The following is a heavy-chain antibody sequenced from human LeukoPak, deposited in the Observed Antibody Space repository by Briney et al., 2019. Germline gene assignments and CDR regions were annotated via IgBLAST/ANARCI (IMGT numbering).Heavy chain of an antibody. CDR3: VSGDYGNY. V-gene: IGHV3-21*01. D-gene: IGHD4-17*01. Sequence: GGSLRLSCAASEFTFSSYSMNWVRQAPGKGLEWVSSVSSSSSYIYYADSVEGRFTVSRDNAKNTLFLQMNSLRVEDTALYYCVSGDYGNYWGQGTLVTVSS. J-gene: IGHJ4*02. CDR1: EFTFSSYS. CDR2: VSSSSSYI.